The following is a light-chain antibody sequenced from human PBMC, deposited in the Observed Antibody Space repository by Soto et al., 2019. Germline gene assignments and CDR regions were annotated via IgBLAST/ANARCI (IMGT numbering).Light chain of an antibody. CDR3: QQRSDWPST. CDR1: QSVGTY. V-gene: IGKV3-11*01. J-gene: IGKJ4*01. CDR2: DSS. Sequence: EIVLTQSPATLSLSPGERATLSCRASQSVGTYFAWYQQKPGQAPRLLIYDSSNRATGIPARFSGSGSGTDFTLTISSLVPEDFAVYYCQQRSDWPSTFGGGTKVEI.